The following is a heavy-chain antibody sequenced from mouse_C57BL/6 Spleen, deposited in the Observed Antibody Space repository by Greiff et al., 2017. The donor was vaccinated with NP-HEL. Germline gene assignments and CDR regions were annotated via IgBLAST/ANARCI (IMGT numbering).Heavy chain of an antibody. CDR3: ARGYYGSRYYAMDY. CDR1: GYAFTNYL. V-gene: IGHV1-54*01. D-gene: IGHD1-1*01. CDR2: INPGSGGT. J-gene: IGHJ4*01. Sequence: QVQLQQSGAELVRPGTSVKVSCKASGYAFTNYLIEWVKQRPGQGLEWIGVINPGSGGTNYNEKFKGKATLTADKSSSTAYMQLSSLTSEDSAVYCCARGYYGSRYYAMDYWGQGASVTVSS.